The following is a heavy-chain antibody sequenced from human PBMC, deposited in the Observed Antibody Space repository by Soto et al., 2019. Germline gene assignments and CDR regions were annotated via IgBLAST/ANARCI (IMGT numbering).Heavy chain of an antibody. CDR3: AQLYSSYNFDY. Sequence: SGPTLVNPTQTLTLTCTFSGFSLSTSGVGVGWIRQPPGKALEWLALIYWDDDKRYSPSLKSKLTIPQDTSKNPVVLTMTNMDPVDTATYYCAQLYSSYNFDYWGQGTLVTVSS. D-gene: IGHD6-6*01. CDR2: IYWDDDK. CDR1: GFSLSTSGVG. J-gene: IGHJ4*02. V-gene: IGHV2-5*02.